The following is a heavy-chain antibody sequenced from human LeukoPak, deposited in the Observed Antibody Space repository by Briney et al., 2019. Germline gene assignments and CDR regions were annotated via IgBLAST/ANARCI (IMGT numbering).Heavy chain of an antibody. J-gene: IGHJ6*03. CDR3: ARDPLQYYYDSSGYYFGWSYYYYMDV. Sequence: ASMKVSCKASGYTFSDFYMHWVRQAPGQGLEWMGWINPNSGGTNYAQKFQGRVTMTRDTSISTAYMELSRLRSDDTAVYYCARDPLQYYYDSSGYYFGWSYYYYMDVWGKGTTVTVSS. CDR2: INPNSGGT. D-gene: IGHD3-22*01. CDR1: GYTFSDFY. V-gene: IGHV1-2*02.